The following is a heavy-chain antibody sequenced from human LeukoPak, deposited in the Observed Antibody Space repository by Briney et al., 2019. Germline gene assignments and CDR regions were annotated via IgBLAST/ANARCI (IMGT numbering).Heavy chain of an antibody. CDR3: ARGGYCTGGVCYLDY. CDR1: GGSISSYY. V-gene: IGHV4-4*07. D-gene: IGHD2-8*02. Sequence: PSETLSLTCTVSGGSISSYYWSWIRQPAGKGLEWIGRIYTSGGTNYNPSLKSRVTMSVDTSKTQFSLKLSSGTAADTAVYYCARGGYCTGGVCYLDYWGQGTLVTVSS. CDR2: IYTSGGT. J-gene: IGHJ4*02.